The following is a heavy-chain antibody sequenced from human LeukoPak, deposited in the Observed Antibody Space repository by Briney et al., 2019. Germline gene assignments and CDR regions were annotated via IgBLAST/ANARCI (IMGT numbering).Heavy chain of an antibody. CDR2: IRYDGSNK. CDR1: GFTFSSYG. D-gene: IGHD5-18*01. CDR3: AKDSRDTAITYYYYYYMDV. V-gene: IGHV3-30*02. Sequence: GGSLRLSCAASGFTFSSYGMHWVRQAPGKGLEWVAFIRYDGSNKYYADSVKGRFTISRDNSKNTLYLQMNSLRAEDTAVYYCAKDSRDTAITYYYYYYMDVWGKGTTVTVSS. J-gene: IGHJ6*03.